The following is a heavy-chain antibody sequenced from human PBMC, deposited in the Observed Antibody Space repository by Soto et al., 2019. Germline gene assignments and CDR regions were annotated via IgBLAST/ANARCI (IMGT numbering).Heavy chain of an antibody. CDR1: GGSISSYC. Sequence: PSETLSLTCTVSGGSISSYCWSWIRQPPGKGLEWIGYIYYSGSTNYNPSLKSRVTISVDTSKNQFSLKLSSVTAADTAVYYCARCSGYPYYFDYWGQGTLVTVSS. CDR2: IYYSGST. J-gene: IGHJ4*02. D-gene: IGHD3-22*01. CDR3: ARCSGYPYYFDY. V-gene: IGHV4-59*01.